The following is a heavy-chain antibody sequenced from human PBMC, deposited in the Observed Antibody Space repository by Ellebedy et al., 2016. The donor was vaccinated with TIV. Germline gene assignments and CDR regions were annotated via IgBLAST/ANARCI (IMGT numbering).Heavy chain of an antibody. D-gene: IGHD3-10*01. J-gene: IGHJ5*02. CDR3: ARDLPPRKYYYGSGPILGHWFDP. Sequence: AASVKVSCKASGYTFTSYGISWVRQAPGQGLEWMGWISAYNGNTNYAQKLQGRVTMTTETSTSTAYMALRSLRSDDTAVYYCARDLPPRKYYYGSGPILGHWFDPWGQGTLVTVSS. V-gene: IGHV1-18*04. CDR2: ISAYNGNT. CDR1: GYTFTSYG.